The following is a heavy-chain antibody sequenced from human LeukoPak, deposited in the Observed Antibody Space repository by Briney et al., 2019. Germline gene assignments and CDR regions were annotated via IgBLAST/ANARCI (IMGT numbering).Heavy chain of an antibody. V-gene: IGHV4-38-2*02. D-gene: IGHD3-3*01. CDR2: IYHGGNT. CDR1: GFSISSGYY. CDR3: ARVSGGVTWSGYSH. Sequence: PSETQSLTCTVSGFSISSGYYWGWIRQPPGKGLEWIGNIYHGGNTYYNPSLKSRVTISVDTSKNQFSLNLSSLTAADTAVYYCARVSGGVTWSGYSHWGPGTLVTVSS. J-gene: IGHJ4*02.